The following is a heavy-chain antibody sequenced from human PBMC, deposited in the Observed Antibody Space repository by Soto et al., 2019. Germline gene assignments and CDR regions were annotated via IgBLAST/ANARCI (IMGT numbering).Heavy chain of an antibody. J-gene: IGHJ4*02. D-gene: IGHD6-6*01. Sequence: QLQLQESGPGLVKPSETLSLTCAVSGGSVSSGGNYWGWIRQSPGKGLEWIGSVHDTETTHYNPSLTSRVTISVDTSKNQFSLNVNSVTAADTAVYYCARGLSSPSAAGVWGQGTLVTVSS. CDR2: VHDTETT. CDR1: GGSVSSGGNY. V-gene: IGHV4-39*01. CDR3: ARGLSSPSAAGV.